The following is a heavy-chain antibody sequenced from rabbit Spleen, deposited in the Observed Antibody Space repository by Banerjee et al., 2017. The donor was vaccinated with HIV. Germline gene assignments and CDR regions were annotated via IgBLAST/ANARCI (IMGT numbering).Heavy chain of an antibody. Sequence: QLVESGGGLVQPGGSLKLSCKASGFDYSAYYMSWVRQAPGKGLEWIGYIDPVFGVTVYANWVNGRFTISRDNAQNTLYLQMNSLTAADTATYFCAKDMGVAAGYFFNLWGPGTLVTVS. V-gene: IGHV1S7*01. CDR2: IDPVFGVT. D-gene: IGHD4-1*01. CDR3: AKDMGVAAGYFFNL. CDR1: GFDYSAYY. J-gene: IGHJ4*01.